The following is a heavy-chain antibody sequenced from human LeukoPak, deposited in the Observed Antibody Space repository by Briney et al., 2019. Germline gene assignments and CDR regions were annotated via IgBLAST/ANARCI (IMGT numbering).Heavy chain of an antibody. J-gene: IGHJ5*02. D-gene: IGHD3-22*01. Sequence: SETLSLTCAVYGGSFSSYYWGWIRQPPGKGLEWIGSTYYSGSTYYNPSLKSQVTISVDTSKNQFSLKLSSVTAADTAVYYCARSWGYYDSSGYYLNWFDPWGQGTLVTVSS. V-gene: IGHV4-39*01. CDR1: GGSFSSYY. CDR2: TYYSGST. CDR3: ARSWGYYDSSGYYLNWFDP.